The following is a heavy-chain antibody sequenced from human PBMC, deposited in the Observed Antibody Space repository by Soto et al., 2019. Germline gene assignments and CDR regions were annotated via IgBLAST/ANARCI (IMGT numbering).Heavy chain of an antibody. Sequence: QVPLVQSGGEVKKPGASVKVSCKASGYSFTGYGINWVRQAPGQGPEWLGRITTYNGDTNYAQNFQGRLTMTTDTSTGTTYMELRSLRSDVTAVYYCARGRGYSLIPVVDDAVDVWGQGTLVTVSS. CDR1: GYSFTGYG. CDR3: ARGRGYSLIPVVDDAVDV. J-gene: IGHJ3*01. D-gene: IGHD5-12*01. CDR2: ITTYNGDT. V-gene: IGHV1-18*04.